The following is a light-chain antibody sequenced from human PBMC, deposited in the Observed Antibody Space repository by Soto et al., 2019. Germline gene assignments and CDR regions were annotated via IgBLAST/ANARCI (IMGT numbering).Light chain of an antibody. J-gene: IGLJ2*01. Sequence: QSALTQPASVSGSPGQSITISCTGTSSHVGGYNYVSWYQHHPGKAPKLMIYEVSNRPSGISNRFSGSKSGNTASLTISGLQAEDEADYSCSSYTSSNTVVFGGGTQLTVL. V-gene: IGLV2-14*01. CDR2: EVS. CDR1: SSHVGGYNY. CDR3: SSYTSSNTVV.